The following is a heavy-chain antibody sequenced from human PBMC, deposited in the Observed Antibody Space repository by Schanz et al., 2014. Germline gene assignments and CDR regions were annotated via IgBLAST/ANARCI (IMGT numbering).Heavy chain of an antibody. CDR1: GFTFSSYW. CDR3: ARPALWCGDNCFDP. J-gene: IGHJ5*02. CDR2: IKSDGSST. D-gene: IGHD3-10*01. Sequence: EVQLVESGGGLVQPGGSLRLSCAASGFTFSSYWMHWVRQVPGKGLVWVSRIKSDGSSTSYADSVKGRFTISRDNAKNTLYLQMNSLRAEDTAVDYCARPALWCGDNCFDPWGQGTLVTGSS. V-gene: IGHV3-74*01.